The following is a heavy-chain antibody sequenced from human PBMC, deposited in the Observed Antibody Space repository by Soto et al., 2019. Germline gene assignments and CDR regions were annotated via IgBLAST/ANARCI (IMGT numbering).Heavy chain of an antibody. V-gene: IGHV1-46*01. CDR3: ARGDTNYYDSSGYSRNFDY. D-gene: IGHD3-22*01. CDR1: GYTFTSYY. J-gene: IGHJ4*02. Sequence: ASVKVSCQASGYTFTSYYMHWVRQAPGQGLEWMGIINPSGGRTSYAQKFQGRVTMTRDTSTSAVYMELSSLRSEDTAVYYCARGDTNYYDSSGYSRNFDYWGQGTLVTVSS. CDR2: INPSGGRT.